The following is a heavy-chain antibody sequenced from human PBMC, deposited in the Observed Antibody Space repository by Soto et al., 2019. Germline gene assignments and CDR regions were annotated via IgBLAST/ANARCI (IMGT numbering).Heavy chain of an antibody. V-gene: IGHV4-39*01. D-gene: IGHD3-22*01. CDR2: IYYSGST. J-gene: IGHJ4*02. CDR3: ASLYYYDSSGYDFDY. Sequence: QLQLQESGPGLVKPSETLSLTCTVSGGSISSSSYYWGWIRQPPGKGLEWIGSIYYSGSTYYNPSLRSRVTISVDTSKNQFSLKLSSVTAADTAVYYCASLYYYDSSGYDFDYWGQGTLVTVSS. CDR1: GGSISSSSYY.